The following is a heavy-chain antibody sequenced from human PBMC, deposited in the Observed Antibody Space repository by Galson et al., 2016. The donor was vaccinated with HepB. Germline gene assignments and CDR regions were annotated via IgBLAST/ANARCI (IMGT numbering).Heavy chain of an antibody. CDR3: AKDRGFYSSTWY. CDR2: ISGSGGGT. J-gene: IGHJ4*02. CDR1: GFTFSSYA. Sequence: SLRLSCAASGFTFSSYAMSWVRQAPGKGLEWVSAISGSGGGTYYADSVKGRFTISRDNSKNTLYLQMNSLRAEDTAVYYCAKDRGFYSSTWYWGQGTLVTVSS. V-gene: IGHV3-23*01. D-gene: IGHD6-13*01.